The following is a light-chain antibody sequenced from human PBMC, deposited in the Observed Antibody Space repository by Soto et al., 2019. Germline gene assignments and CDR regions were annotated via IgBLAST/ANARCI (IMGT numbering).Light chain of an antibody. Sequence: DIGVTHAPGSLSVSIGERATLHYKSGHSVLYSSNNKNYLAWYQQKPGQPPKLLIYWASTRESGVPDRFSGSGSGTDFTLTISSLQAEDVAVYYCQQYYSTPLTFGGGTKVDIK. V-gene: IGKV4-1*01. CDR1: HSVLYSSNNKNY. CDR2: WAS. CDR3: QQYYSTPLT. J-gene: IGKJ4*01.